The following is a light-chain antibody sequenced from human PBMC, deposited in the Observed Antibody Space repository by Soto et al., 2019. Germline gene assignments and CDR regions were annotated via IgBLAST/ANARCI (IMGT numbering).Light chain of an antibody. Sequence: QSVLTQPASVSGTPGQSITISCTGSNSDVGIYDFVSWYQHHPCRAPKLIVSEVSHRPSGVSNRFSGSKSGNTASLTISGLQSEDEADYYCISYTSDDGRYVFGTGTKVTVL. CDR1: NSDVGIYDF. V-gene: IGLV2-14*01. CDR3: ISYTSDDGRYV. CDR2: EVS. J-gene: IGLJ1*01.